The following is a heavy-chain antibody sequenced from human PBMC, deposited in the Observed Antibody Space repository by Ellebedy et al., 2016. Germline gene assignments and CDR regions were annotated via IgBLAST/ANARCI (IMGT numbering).Heavy chain of an antibody. D-gene: IGHD2-2*01. CDR2: ISSGGTYI. CDR3: ARGDIVLVPAADFDS. CDR1: GFTFSDYS. J-gene: IGHJ4*02. Sequence: GESLKISXAASGFTFSDYSVHWVRQAPGKGLEWVSVISSGGTYIYYADSVKGRFTISRDNAKNSVSLQMSSLRAEDTAVYYCARGDIVLVPAADFDSWGQGTLVTVSS. V-gene: IGHV3-21*01.